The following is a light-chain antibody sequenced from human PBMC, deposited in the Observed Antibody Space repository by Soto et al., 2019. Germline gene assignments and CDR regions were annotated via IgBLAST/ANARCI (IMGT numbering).Light chain of an antibody. Sequence: QSALTQPASVSGSPGQSIAISCTGTSSDVGGYDYVSWYQQHPGKAPKLMIYDVSNRPSGVSNRFSGSKSDNTASLTISGLQAEDEADYYCSSYTRSSTYVLGTGTKVTVL. V-gene: IGLV2-14*03. CDR3: SSYTRSSTYV. CDR1: SSDVGGYDY. CDR2: DVS. J-gene: IGLJ1*01.